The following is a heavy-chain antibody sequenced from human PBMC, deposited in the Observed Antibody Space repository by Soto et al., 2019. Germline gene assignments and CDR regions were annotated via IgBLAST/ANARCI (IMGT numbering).Heavy chain of an antibody. CDR3: ATDYYGSGSYFHTGQHDAFDI. J-gene: IGHJ3*02. D-gene: IGHD3-10*01. CDR2: FDPDDGET. V-gene: IGHV1-24*01. Sequence: QVQLVQSGAEVKKPGASVKVSCKVSGYTLTELSMHWVRQAPGKGLEWMGGFDPDDGETIYAQKFQGRVTMTEDTSTDTAYMELSSLRSEDTAVYYCATDYYGSGSYFHTGQHDAFDIWGQGTMDTVSS. CDR1: GYTLTELS.